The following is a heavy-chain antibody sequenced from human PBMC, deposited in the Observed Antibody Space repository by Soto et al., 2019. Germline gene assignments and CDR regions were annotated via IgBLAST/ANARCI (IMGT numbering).Heavy chain of an antibody. Sequence: GGSLRLSCAASGFTFSSYAMSWVRQAPGKGLEWVSAISGSGGSTYYADSVKGRFTISRDNSKNTRYLQMNSLRAEDTAVYYCAKAPHGDYYYYYYMDVWGKGTTVTVSS. V-gene: IGHV3-23*01. CDR2: ISGSGGST. CDR1: GFTFSSYA. J-gene: IGHJ6*03. D-gene: IGHD7-27*01. CDR3: AKAPHGDYYYYYYMDV.